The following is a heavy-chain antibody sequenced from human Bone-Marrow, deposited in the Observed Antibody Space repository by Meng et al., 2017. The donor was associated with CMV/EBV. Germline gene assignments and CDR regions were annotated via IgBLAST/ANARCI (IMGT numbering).Heavy chain of an antibody. CDR3: ARVMSRGFPRYCSSTSCDKRGMDV. Sequence: SVKVSCKASGFTFTTFAVQWVRQARGQRLEWMGWIVVDSAKTNYAQEFQERVTLTRDMSTSTAYMELRSLRFDDTAVYYCARVMSRGFPRYCSSTSCDKRGMDVWGQGTTVTVSS. CDR2: IVVDSAKT. J-gene: IGHJ6*02. V-gene: IGHV1-58*01. CDR1: GFTFTTFA. D-gene: IGHD2-2*02.